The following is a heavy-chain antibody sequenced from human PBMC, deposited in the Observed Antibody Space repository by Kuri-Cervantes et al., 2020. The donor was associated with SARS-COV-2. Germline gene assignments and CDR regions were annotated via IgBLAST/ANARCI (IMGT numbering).Heavy chain of an antibody. J-gene: IGHJ6*03. Sequence: GESLKISCAASGFTFSSYGMHWVRQAPGKGLEWVAVISYDGSDECYADSVKGRFTISRDNSKNTLYLQMNSLRAEDTAVYYCARGGYYYMDVWGKGTTVTVSS. V-gene: IGHV3-30*03. CDR2: ISYDGSDE. CDR3: ARGGYYYMDV. CDR1: GFTFSSYG.